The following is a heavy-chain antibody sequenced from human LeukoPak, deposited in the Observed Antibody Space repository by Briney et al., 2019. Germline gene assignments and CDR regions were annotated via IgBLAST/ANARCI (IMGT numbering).Heavy chain of an antibody. V-gene: IGHV4-34*01. J-gene: IGHJ4*02. CDR2: INHSGST. CDR1: GGSFSGYY. Sequence: PSETLSLTCAVYGGSFSGYYWSWIRQPPGKGLEWIGEINHSGSTNYNPSLKSRVTISVDTSKNQFSLKLSSGTAADAAVYYCARGGRWLPYYFDYWGQGTLVTVSS. CDR3: ARGGRWLPYYFDY. D-gene: IGHD5-24*01.